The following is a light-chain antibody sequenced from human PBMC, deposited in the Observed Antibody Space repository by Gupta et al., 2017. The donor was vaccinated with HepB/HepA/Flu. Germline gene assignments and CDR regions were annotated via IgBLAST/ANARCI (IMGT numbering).Light chain of an antibody. V-gene: IGLV1-51*01. CDR2: GND. J-gene: IGLJ2*01. Sequence: QSVLTQPPSVSAAPGQKVTISCSGSTSNIGNYYVSWYQKFPGTAPKLLIYGNDKRPSGTPDRFSGSKSGTSATLDITGLQTGDEGDYYCGAWDSDLSVVFGGGTKLTVL. CDR3: GAWDSDLSVV. CDR1: TSNIGNYY.